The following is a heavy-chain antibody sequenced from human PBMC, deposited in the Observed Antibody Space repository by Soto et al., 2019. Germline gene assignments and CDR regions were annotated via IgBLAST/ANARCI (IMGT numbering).Heavy chain of an antibody. V-gene: IGHV1-18*01. J-gene: IGHJ6*02. CDR3: ARGPATVTTYYYGMDV. CDR2: ISAYNGNT. Sequence: ASVKVSCKASGYTFTSYGISWVRQAPGQGLEWMGWISAYNGNTNYAQKLQGRVTMTTDTSTSTAYMELRSLRSDDTAVYYCARGPATVTTYYYGMDVWGQGTTVTASS. CDR1: GYTFTSYG. D-gene: IGHD4-17*01.